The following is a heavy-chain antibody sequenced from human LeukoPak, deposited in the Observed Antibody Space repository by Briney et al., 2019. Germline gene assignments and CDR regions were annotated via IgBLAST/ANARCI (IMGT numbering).Heavy chain of an antibody. D-gene: IGHD4-23*01. CDR3: VGYYVGKFDY. J-gene: IGHJ4*02. V-gene: IGHV3-66*02. CDR2: IYTSGIT. Sequence: GGSLRPSCAASGFVPSDNYMSWVRQAPGQGLEWVSLIYTSGITKYTDSVKGRFTISRDNAKNTLYLQMNTLSAEDTAVYYCVGYYVGKFDYWGQGTRVTVSS. CDR1: GFVPSDNY.